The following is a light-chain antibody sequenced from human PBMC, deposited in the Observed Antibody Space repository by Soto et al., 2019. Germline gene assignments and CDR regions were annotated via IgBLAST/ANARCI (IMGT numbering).Light chain of an antibody. CDR2: KAS. CDR3: QQYET. J-gene: IGKJ1*01. CDR1: QSISSW. V-gene: IGKV1-5*03. Sequence: DIQMTQSPSTLSASVGDRVTITCRASQSISSWLAWYQQKPGKAPKLLIYKASSLESGVPSRFSGSGSGTEFTLTISSLQPDDFAPYYCQQYETFGQGTKVEIK.